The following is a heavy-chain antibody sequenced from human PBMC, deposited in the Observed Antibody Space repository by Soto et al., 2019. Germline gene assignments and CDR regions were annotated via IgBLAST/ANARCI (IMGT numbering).Heavy chain of an antibody. Sequence: PSETLSLTCSVSGDSISTVDYFWAWIRQPPGQALEYIGYIYKSTTTYYNPSFESRVAISLDTSKSQFSLNVTSVTAADTAVYFCARARYCLTRSCFPNWFDSWGQGTLVTVSS. CDR2: IYKSTTT. CDR1: GDSISTVDYF. D-gene: IGHD2-15*01. CDR3: ARARYCLTRSCFPNWFDS. V-gene: IGHV4-30-4*01. J-gene: IGHJ5*01.